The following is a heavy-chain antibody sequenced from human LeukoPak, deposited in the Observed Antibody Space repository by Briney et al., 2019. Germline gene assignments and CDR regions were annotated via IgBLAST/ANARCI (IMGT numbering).Heavy chain of an antibody. Sequence: GASVKVSCKASGGTCSSYAISSVRQAPGQGLEWLGGIIPIFGTANYAQKFQGRVTITTDESTSTAYMELSSLRSEDTAVYYCARGRIAARQYNWFDPWGQGTLVTVSS. D-gene: IGHD6-6*01. CDR2: IIPIFGTA. CDR1: GGTCSSYA. J-gene: IGHJ5*02. V-gene: IGHV1-69*05. CDR3: ARGRIAARQYNWFDP.